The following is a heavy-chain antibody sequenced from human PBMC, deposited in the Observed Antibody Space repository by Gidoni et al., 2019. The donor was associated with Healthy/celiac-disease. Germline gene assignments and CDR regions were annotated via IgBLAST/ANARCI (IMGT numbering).Heavy chain of an antibody. Sequence: LVQPGGFLRLSCAASGFTFSSYEMNWVRQASGKGLEWVSYISSSGSTIYYADSVKGRFTISRDNAKNSLYLQMNSLRAEDTAVYYCARAPPDYGDPNYYYYYMDVWGKGTTVTVSS. CDR3: ARAPPDYGDPNYYYYYMDV. D-gene: IGHD4-17*01. CDR1: GFTFSSYE. CDR2: ISSSGSTI. V-gene: IGHV3-48*03. J-gene: IGHJ6*03.